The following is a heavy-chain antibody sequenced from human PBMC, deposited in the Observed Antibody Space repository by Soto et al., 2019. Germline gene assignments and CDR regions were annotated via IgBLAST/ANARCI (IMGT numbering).Heavy chain of an antibody. CDR3: ARPGSDSSGYYLAY. Sequence: GESLKISCNGSGYSFTSYWIGWVREMPGKVLEGMGIIYPGDADTRYSPSFQGQVTISADKSISTAYLQWSSLKASDTAVYYCARPGSDSSGYYLAYWGQGXLVTVSS. CDR2: IYPGDADT. V-gene: IGHV5-51*01. CDR1: GYSFTSYW. D-gene: IGHD3-22*01. J-gene: IGHJ4*02.